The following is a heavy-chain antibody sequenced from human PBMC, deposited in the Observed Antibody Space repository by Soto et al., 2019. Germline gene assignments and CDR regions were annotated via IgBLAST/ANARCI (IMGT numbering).Heavy chain of an antibody. CDR1: GFTFSSYA. J-gene: IGHJ4*02. CDR3: AKEQTYCINGICYKGYFDY. D-gene: IGHD2-8*01. V-gene: IGHV3-23*01. Sequence: GGSLRLSCAASGFTFSSYAMSWVRQAPGKGLEWVSAISGGGGRTYYADSVKGRFTISRDNSKNTLYLQLNTLRAEDAALYYCAKEQTYCINGICYKGYFDYWGQGTLVTVSS. CDR2: ISGGGGRT.